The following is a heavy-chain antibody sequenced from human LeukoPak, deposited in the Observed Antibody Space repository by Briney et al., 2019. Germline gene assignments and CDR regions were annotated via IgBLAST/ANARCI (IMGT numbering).Heavy chain of an antibody. CDR1: GYTFTTYD. V-gene: IGHV1-8*01. Sequence: ASVKVSCKASGYTFTTYDINWVRQATGQGLEWMGWMNPSSGNTGYAQKVQGRVTMTRDTSISTAYMELSSLRSEDTAVYYCARGRSSWYGSNNWFDPWGQGTLVTVSS. J-gene: IGHJ5*02. CDR3: ARGRSSWYGSNNWFDP. CDR2: MNPSSGNT. D-gene: IGHD6-13*01.